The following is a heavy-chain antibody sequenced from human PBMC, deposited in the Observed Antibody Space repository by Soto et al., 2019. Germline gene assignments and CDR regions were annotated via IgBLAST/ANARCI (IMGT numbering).Heavy chain of an antibody. D-gene: IGHD3-3*01. Sequence: KPSETLSLTCAVYGGSFRGYYWSWIRQPPGKGLEWIGEINHSGTTNYNPSLKSRVTISADTSTKQFPLNLTSVTAADTAVYYCARTNTVFGGVRSLDYWGQGTLVTVSS. CDR2: INHSGTT. CDR3: ARTNTVFGGVRSLDY. V-gene: IGHV4-34*01. CDR1: GGSFRGYY. J-gene: IGHJ4*02.